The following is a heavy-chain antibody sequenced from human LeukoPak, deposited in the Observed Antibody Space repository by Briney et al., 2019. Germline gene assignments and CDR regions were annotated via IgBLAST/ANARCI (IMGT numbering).Heavy chain of an antibody. V-gene: IGHV1-8*03. CDR1: GYTFTSYD. CDR3: ARGSYSSGWSLDY. D-gene: IGHD6-19*01. Sequence: ASVKVSCKASGYTFTSYDINWVRQATGQGLEWMGWMNPNSGNTGYAQKFQGRVTITRNTSISTAYMELSSLRSEDTAVYYCARGSYSSGWSLDYWGQGTLVTVSS. CDR2: MNPNSGNT. J-gene: IGHJ4*02.